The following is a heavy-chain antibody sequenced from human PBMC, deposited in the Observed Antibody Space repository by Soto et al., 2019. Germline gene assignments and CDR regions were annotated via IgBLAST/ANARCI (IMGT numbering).Heavy chain of an antibody. J-gene: IGHJ3*02. CDR1: GFTFSSYW. Sequence: EVQLVESGGGLVQPGGSLRLSCAASGFTFSSYWMHWVRQAPGKGLVWVSRVNSDVSSTNYADSVKGRFTISRDNAKDTLYLHMNSLRAEDTAVYYCAREGNYGNHHDGFDIWGQGTSVTVSS. CDR3: AREGNYGNHHDGFDI. V-gene: IGHV3-74*01. CDR2: VNSDVSST. D-gene: IGHD1-7*01.